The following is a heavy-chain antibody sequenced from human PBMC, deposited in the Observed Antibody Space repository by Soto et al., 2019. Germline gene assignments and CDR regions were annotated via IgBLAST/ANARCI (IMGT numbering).Heavy chain of an antibody. J-gene: IGHJ3*02. CDR3: EKEIGDQTACDN. Sequence: QVQLVQSGPELKTPGSSVRVSCRASGGTFNSYTITWVRQSPGQGLEWLGRIIATLDLTNSAQNFQRRVTITADKSTSTAYMELTRLSSEDPAVYYCEKEIGDQTACDNWGQGTVVTVSS. CDR1: GGTFNSYT. D-gene: IGHD2-2*01. V-gene: IGHV1-69*08. CDR2: IIATLDLT.